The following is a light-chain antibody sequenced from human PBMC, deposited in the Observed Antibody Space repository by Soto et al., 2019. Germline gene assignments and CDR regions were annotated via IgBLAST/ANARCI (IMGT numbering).Light chain of an antibody. CDR1: NTDLGVYGY. J-gene: IGLJ1*01. CDR2: DVN. V-gene: IGLV2-14*01. Sequence: QSALAQAASVSGCFGQSITISCSGPNTDLGVYGYVSWYQHQPGKAPKLLIYDVNNRPSGISDRFSGSKSGDTASLTISGLQAEDEADYFCFSKISGFVYGFGTGTKVTVL. CDR3: FSKISGFVYG.